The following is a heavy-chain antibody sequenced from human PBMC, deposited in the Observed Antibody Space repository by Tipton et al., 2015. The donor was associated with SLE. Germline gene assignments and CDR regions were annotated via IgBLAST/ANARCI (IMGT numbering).Heavy chain of an antibody. V-gene: IGHV4-34*01. Sequence: LRLSCTVSGGSFSGYYWRWIRQPPGKWLEWIGEINHSGSTNYNPSLKSRVTISVDTSKNQFSLNLSSVTAADTAVYYCARGQLDIGSHKFDPWGQGTLVTVSS. J-gene: IGHJ5*02. D-gene: IGHD1-1*01. CDR1: GGSFSGYY. CDR3: ARGQLDIGSHKFDP. CDR2: INHSGST.